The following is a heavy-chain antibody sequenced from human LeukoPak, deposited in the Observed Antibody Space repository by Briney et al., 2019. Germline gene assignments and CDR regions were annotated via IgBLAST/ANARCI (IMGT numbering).Heavy chain of an antibody. CDR2: ISAYNGNT. D-gene: IGHD1-14*01. V-gene: IGHV1-18*01. J-gene: IGHJ4*02. Sequence: ASVKVSCKASGYTFTSYGISWVRQAPGQGLEWMGWISAYNGNTNYAQKLQGRVTMTTDTSTSTAYMELRSLRSDDTAVYYCARDRYREGNWDYFDYWGQGTLVTVSS. CDR1: GYTFTSYG. CDR3: ARDRYREGNWDYFDY.